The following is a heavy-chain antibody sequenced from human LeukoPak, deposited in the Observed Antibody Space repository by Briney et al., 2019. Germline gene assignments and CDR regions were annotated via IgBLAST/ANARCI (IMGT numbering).Heavy chain of an antibody. D-gene: IGHD6-13*01. CDR3: ARGIAAAGNRWFDP. CDR2: MNPNSGNT. Sequence: SVKVSCKASGYTFTSYDINWVRQATGQGLEWMGWMNPNSGNTGYAQKFQGRVTMTRNTSISTAYMELSSLRSEDTAVYYCARGIAAAGNRWFDPWGQGTLVTVSS. V-gene: IGHV1-8*01. J-gene: IGHJ5*02. CDR1: GYTFTSYD.